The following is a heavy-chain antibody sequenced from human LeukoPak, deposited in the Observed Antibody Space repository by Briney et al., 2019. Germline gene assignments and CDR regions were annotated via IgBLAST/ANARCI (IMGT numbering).Heavy chain of an antibody. CDR2: IYYSGSA. V-gene: IGHV4-39*07. Sequence: SETLSLTCTVSGGSISSYYWSWIRQPPGKGLGWIGRIYYSGSAYYNTSLKSRVTISVDTSKTQCSLKLSSVTAAGTAVYYCARVLRYFDWVFDYWGQGTLVTVSS. J-gene: IGHJ4*02. CDR3: ARVLRYFDWVFDY. CDR1: GGSISSYY. D-gene: IGHD3-9*01.